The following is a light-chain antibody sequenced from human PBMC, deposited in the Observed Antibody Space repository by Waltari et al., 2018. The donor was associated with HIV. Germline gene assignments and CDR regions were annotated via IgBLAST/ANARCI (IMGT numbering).Light chain of an antibody. J-gene: IGKJ4*01. CDR1: RGISSY. CDR3: QFLDSYPL. CDR2: AAS. Sequence: DFQLTQSPSFLSASVGDRVTITCRATRGISSYLAWHQQKPGKAPKLLIYAASTLQSGVPSRFSGSGSGTEFTLTISSLQPEDSATYYCQFLDSYPLFGGGTKVEVK. V-gene: IGKV1-9*01.